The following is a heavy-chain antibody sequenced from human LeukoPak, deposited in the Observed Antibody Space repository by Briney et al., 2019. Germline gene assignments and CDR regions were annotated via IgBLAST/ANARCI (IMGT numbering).Heavy chain of an antibody. V-gene: IGHV7-4-1*02. CDR1: GYTFTSYA. CDR2: INTNTGNP. Sequence: ASVKVSCKASGYTFTSYAMNWVRQAPGQGLEWMGWINTNTGNPTYAQGFTGRFVFSLDTPVSTAYLQISSLKAEDTAVYYCARSLGLGATNSYWGQGTLVTVSS. J-gene: IGHJ4*02. CDR3: ARSLGLGATNSY. D-gene: IGHD1-26*01.